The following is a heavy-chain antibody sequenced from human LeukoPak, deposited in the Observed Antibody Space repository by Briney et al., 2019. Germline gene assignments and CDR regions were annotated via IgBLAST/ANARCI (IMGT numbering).Heavy chain of an antibody. Sequence: PGGSLRLSCAVSGFTFSTYTMNWVRQAPGKGLEWVSSINNRGNYIYYADSVKGRFTISRDNAKNSLYLQMNSLRAEDTAVYYCAREDGVVGASSAFDYWGQGILVTVSS. V-gene: IGHV3-21*01. CDR3: AREDGVVGASSAFDY. D-gene: IGHD1-26*01. CDR1: GFTFSTYT. J-gene: IGHJ4*02. CDR2: INNRGNYI.